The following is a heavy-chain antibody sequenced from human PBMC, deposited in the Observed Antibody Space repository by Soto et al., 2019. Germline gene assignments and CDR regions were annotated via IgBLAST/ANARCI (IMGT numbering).Heavy chain of an antibody. Sequence: SETLSLTCTVSGGSISSYYWSWIRQPPGKGLEWIGYTYYSGSTNYNPSLKSRVTISVDTSKNQFSLQLNSVTPEDTAVYYCARGSWDDVSGHYYMDVWGKGTTVTVSS. J-gene: IGHJ6*03. CDR3: ARGSWDDVSGHYYMDV. V-gene: IGHV4-59*12. D-gene: IGHD1-1*01. CDR1: GGSISSYY. CDR2: TYYSGST.